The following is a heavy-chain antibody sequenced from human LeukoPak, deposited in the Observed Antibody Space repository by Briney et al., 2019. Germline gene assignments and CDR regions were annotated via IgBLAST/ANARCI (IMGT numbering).Heavy chain of an antibody. CDR1: GFAFSTYA. CDR3: VTSDYDSSGSQFYYFDY. V-gene: IGHV3-23*01. J-gene: IGHJ4*02. CDR2: LTASGDST. D-gene: IGHD3-22*01. Sequence: GGSLRLSCAASGFAFSTYAVSWVRQAPGKGPEWVSALTASGDSTYYADSVKGRFTISRDNSKNTLSLQMNGLRAEDTAIYYCVTSDYDSSGSQFYYFDYWGQGTLVNVSS.